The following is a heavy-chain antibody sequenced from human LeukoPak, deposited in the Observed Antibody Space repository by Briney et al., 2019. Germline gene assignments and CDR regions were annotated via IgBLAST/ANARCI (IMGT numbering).Heavy chain of an antibody. Sequence: PGGSLRLSCAASGFTFSSYAMSWVRQAPGKGLEWVSAISGSGGSTYYADSVKGRFTISRDNSKNTLYLQMNSLRAEDTAVYYCAKDRYFTMVRGDLDYWGQGTLVTVSS. D-gene: IGHD3-10*01. CDR1: GFTFSSYA. V-gene: IGHV3-23*01. CDR3: AKDRYFTMVRGDLDY. CDR2: ISGSGGST. J-gene: IGHJ4*02.